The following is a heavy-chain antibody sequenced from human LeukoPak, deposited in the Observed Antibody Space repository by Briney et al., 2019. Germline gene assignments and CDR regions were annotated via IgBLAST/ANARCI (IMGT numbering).Heavy chain of an antibody. J-gene: IGHJ5*02. Sequence: PSETLSLTCTVSGGSISSGSYYWSWIRQPAGKGLEWIGRIYTSGSTNYNPSLKSRVTISVDTSKNQFSLELSSVTAADTAVYYCARYNYDFWSGYSKWFDPWGQGTLVTVSS. V-gene: IGHV4-61*02. D-gene: IGHD3-3*01. CDR3: ARYNYDFWSGYSKWFDP. CDR1: GGSISSGSYY. CDR2: IYTSGST.